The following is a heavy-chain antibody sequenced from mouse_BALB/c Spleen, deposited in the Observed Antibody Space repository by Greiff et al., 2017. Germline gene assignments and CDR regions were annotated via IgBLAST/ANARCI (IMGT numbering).Heavy chain of an antibody. CDR2: IYPGSGST. D-gene: IGHD2-14*01. CDR3: ARTYYRYGDDY. V-gene: IGHV1-77*01. Sequence: VQLVESGPELVKPGASVKMSCKASGYTFTDYVISWVKQRTGQGLEWIGEIYPGSGSTYYNEKFKGKATLTADKSSNTAYMQLSSMTSEDSAVYFCARTYYRYGDDYWGQGTTLTVSS. J-gene: IGHJ2*01. CDR1: GYTFTDYV.